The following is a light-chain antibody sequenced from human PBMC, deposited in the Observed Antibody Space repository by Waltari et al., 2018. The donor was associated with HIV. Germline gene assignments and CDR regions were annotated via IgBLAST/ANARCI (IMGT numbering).Light chain of an antibody. V-gene: IGLV1-51*01. Sequence: QSLLTQPPSVSAAPGQIVTISCSGTQPNIGTNYISWYQHLPGTAPKLIIYDNDKRPAGIPDRFSGSKSGTSATLGVSGLQTGDEADYFCGTWDTTLSAVVFGGGTKLTVL. CDR1: QPNIGTNY. CDR3: GTWDTTLSAVV. J-gene: IGLJ2*01. CDR2: DND.